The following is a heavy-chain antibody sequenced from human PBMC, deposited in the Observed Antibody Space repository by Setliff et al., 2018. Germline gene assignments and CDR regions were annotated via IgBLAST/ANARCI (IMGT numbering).Heavy chain of an antibody. V-gene: IGHV3-11*04. CDR3: AREFPDYDILTGYYLGVFAFDI. Sequence: GGSLRLSCAASGFTFSDYYMTLIRQAPGKGLEWGSYISRGGNTIYYADSVKGRFTISRDNAKNSLYLQMNSLRAEDTAVYYCAREFPDYDILTGYYLGVFAFDIWGQGTMVTVSS. J-gene: IGHJ3*02. CDR2: ISRGGNTI. D-gene: IGHD3-9*01. CDR1: GFTFSDYY.